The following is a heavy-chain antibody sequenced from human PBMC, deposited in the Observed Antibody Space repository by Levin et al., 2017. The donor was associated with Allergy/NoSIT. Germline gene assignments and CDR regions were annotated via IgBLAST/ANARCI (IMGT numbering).Heavy chain of an antibody. CDR3: GRELGPATISGYYGVDV. CDR1: GFTFSASE. Sequence: GGSLRLSCAASGFTFSASEMNWVRQAPGQGLEWLSFISPGGNNIYYADSVKGRFTTSRDNANNLVYLQMNSLRAEDTAVYYCGRELGPATISGYYGVDVWGQGTTVTVSS. D-gene: IGHD2-2*02. CDR2: ISPGGNNI. J-gene: IGHJ6*02. V-gene: IGHV3-48*03.